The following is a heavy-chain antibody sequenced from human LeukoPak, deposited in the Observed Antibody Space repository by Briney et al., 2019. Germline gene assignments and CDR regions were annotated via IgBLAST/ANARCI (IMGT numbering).Heavy chain of an antibody. Sequence: GGSLRLSCAASEFTFRSHWMSWVRQAPGKGLEWVANIKRDGSEKYYVDSVKGRFTISRDNAKNSLYLQMNSLRAEDTAVYYCARGLNSIPPWGQGTLVTVSS. CDR3: ARGLNSIPP. V-gene: IGHV3-7*01. D-gene: IGHD3-22*01. J-gene: IGHJ5*02. CDR1: EFTFRSHW. CDR2: IKRDGSEK.